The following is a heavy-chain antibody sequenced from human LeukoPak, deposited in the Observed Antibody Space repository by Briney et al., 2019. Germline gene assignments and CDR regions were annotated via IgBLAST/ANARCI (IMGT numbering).Heavy chain of an antibody. V-gene: IGHV1-69*04. CDR1: GGTFSSYA. J-gene: IGHJ6*02. CDR2: IIPILGIA. CDR3: ARWSEGGMDV. Sequence: SVKVSCKASGGTFSSYAISWVRQAPGQGLEWMGRIIPILGIANYAQKFQGRVTITADKSTSTAYMELSSLRSEGTAVYYCARWSEGGMDVWGQGTTVTVSS.